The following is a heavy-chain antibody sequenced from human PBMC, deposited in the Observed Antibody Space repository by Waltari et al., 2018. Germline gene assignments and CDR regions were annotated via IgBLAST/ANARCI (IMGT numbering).Heavy chain of an antibody. D-gene: IGHD6-19*01. CDR2: ISWNSGSI. CDR3: AKDNLGSGTTLGYAFDI. J-gene: IGHJ3*02. Sequence: EVQLVESGGGLVQPGRSLRLSCPASGFNFDDYAMNWVRQAPGKGLAWVSGISWNSGSIGYADSVKGRFTISRDNAKNSLYLQMNSLRAEDTALYYCAKDNLGSGTTLGYAFDIWGQGTMVTVSS. V-gene: IGHV3-9*01. CDR1: GFNFDDYA.